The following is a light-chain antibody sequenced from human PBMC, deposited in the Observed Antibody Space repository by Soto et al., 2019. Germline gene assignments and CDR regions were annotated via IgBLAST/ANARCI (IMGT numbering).Light chain of an antibody. CDR1: QSVSRN. V-gene: IGKV3-20*01. CDR3: HQHGGSPET. J-gene: IGKJ1*01. CDR2: RAS. Sequence: EVVLTQSPATLYLSPGERATLSCRASQSVSRNLAWYQQKPGQAPRLLIYRASTRATGIPARFSGSGSGTEFILTISGLEPEDSGIYHCHQHGGSPETFGQGTKVDIK.